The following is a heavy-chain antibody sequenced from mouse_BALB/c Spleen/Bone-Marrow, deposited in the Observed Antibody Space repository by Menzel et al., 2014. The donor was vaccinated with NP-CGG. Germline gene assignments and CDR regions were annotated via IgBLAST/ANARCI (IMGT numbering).Heavy chain of an antibody. V-gene: IGHV3-5*02. CDR1: GISITTGNYR. J-gene: IGHJ2*01. CDR2: IYYSGTI. CDR3: ARELYYFDY. Sequence: EVKLVESGPGLVKPSQPVSLTCTVTGISITTGNYRWSWIRQFPGNKLEWIGYIYYSGTITYNPSLTSRTTITRDTSKNQFFLEMNSLTAEDTATYYCARELYYFDYWGQGTTLTVSP.